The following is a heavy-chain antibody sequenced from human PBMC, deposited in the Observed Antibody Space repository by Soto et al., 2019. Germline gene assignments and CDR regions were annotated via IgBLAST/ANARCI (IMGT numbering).Heavy chain of an antibody. CDR1: GFTFSDHY. J-gene: IGHJ4*02. CDR3: ARVQSNYFFDY. D-gene: IGHD7-27*01. V-gene: IGHV3-72*01. Sequence: GSLRLSCAASGFTFSDHYMDWVRQAPGKGLEWVGRTRNRAYSYTTEYAASVKGRFTVSRDDSKNSLYLQMSSLKTDDTAVYYCARVQSNYFFDYWGQGTLVTVSS. CDR2: TRNRAYSYTT.